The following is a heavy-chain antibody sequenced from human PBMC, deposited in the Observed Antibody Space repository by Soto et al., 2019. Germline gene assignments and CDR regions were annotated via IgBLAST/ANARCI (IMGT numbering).Heavy chain of an antibody. CDR3: ARAPYTYYYDRLQVTRAEYFQH. D-gene: IGHD3-22*01. J-gene: IGHJ1*01. CDR2: IYYSGST. Sequence: PSETLSLTCTVSGGSISSGGYYWSWIRQHPGKGLEWIGYIYYSGSTYYNPSLKSRVTISVDTSKNQFSLKLSSVTAADTAVYYCARAPYTYYYDRLQVTRAEYFQHWGQGTLVTVSS. V-gene: IGHV4-31*03. CDR1: GGSISSGGYY.